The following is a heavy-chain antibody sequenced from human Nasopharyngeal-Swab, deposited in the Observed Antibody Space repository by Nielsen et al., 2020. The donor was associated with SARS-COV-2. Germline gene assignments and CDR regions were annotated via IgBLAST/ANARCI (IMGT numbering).Heavy chain of an antibody. D-gene: IGHD3-16*01. CDR3: AKDVLEVAFDI. CDR1: GFTSSSYW. V-gene: IGHV3-74*01. J-gene: IGHJ3*02. Sequence: GESLKISCAASGFTSSSYWMHWVRQAPGKGLVWVSRINSDGSSTTYADSVKGRFTISRDNSKNTLYLQMNSLRAEDTAVYYCAKDVLEVAFDIWGQGTMVTVSS. CDR2: INSDGSST.